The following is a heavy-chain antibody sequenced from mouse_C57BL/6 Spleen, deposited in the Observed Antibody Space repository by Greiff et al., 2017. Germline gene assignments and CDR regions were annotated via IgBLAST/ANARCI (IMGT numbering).Heavy chain of an antibody. Sequence: QVQLQQSGPELVKPGASVKLSCKASGYTFTSYDINWVKQRPGQGLEWIGWIYPRDGSTKYNEKFKGKATLTVDTSSSTAYMELHSLRSGDSAVYFCALTRVGADWYFDVWGTGTTVTVSS. J-gene: IGHJ1*03. V-gene: IGHV1-85*01. CDR2: IYPRDGST. CDR1: GYTFTSYD. CDR3: ALTRVGADWYFDV. D-gene: IGHD1-1*01.